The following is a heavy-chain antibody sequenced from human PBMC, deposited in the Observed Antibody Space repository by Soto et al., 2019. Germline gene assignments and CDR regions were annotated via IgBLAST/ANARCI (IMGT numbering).Heavy chain of an antibody. V-gene: IGHV1-3*01. J-gene: IGHJ4*02. D-gene: IGHD2-15*01. CDR2: INAGNGNT. Sequence: ASVKVSCKASGYTFTSYAMHWVRQAPGQRLEWMGWINAGNGNTKYSQKFQGRVTITRDTSASTAYMELSSLRSEDTAVYYCARDLSPTRYCSGGSCYLGLGYWGQGTLVTVSS. CDR1: GYTFTSYA. CDR3: ARDLSPTRYCSGGSCYLGLGY.